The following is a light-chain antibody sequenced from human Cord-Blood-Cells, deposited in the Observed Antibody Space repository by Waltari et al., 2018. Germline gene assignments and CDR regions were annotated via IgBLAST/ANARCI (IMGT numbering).Light chain of an antibody. CDR3: QQRNNWLCS. J-gene: IGKJ2*04. CDR1: QSVSSY. CDR2: DAS. V-gene: IGKV3-11*01. Sequence: EIVLTQSPATLSLSPGERATLSCRASQSVSSYLAWYHQKPGQAPRLLIYDASNRATGSPARFSGSGSGTDFTLTISSLEPEEFAVYYCQQRNNWLCSFGQGTKLEIK.